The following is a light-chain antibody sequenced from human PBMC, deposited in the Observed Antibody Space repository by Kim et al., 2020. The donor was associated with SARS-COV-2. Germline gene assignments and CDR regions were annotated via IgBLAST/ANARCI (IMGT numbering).Light chain of an antibody. Sequence: PPGGGPIPSCSASHSVIGLYLAWYQQKPGQLPRLLIFAVSAMVTGVPSRFSGSGSGTDFTLTISRLEPEDFAVYYCQHYGTSPWTFGQGTKVDIK. CDR1: HSVIGLY. J-gene: IGKJ1*01. CDR2: AVS. V-gene: IGKV3-20*01. CDR3: QHYGTSPWT.